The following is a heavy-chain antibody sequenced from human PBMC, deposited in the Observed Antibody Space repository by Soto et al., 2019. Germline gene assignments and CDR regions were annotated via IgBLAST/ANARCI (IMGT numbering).Heavy chain of an antibody. CDR3: ESGWFGEFVYYFDY. V-gene: IGHV1-18*01. CDR2: ISTYNGNT. CDR1: GYTFTSYG. J-gene: IGHJ4*02. D-gene: IGHD3-10*01. Sequence: ASVKVSCKASGYTFTSYGISWVRQAPGQGLEWMGWISTYNGNTKYAQKLQGRATMTTDTSTSTAYMELRSLGSDDTAVYYCESGWFGEFVYYFDYWGQGTLDTVSS.